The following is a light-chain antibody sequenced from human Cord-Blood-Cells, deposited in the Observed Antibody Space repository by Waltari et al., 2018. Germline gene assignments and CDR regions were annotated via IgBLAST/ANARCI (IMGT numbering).Light chain of an antibody. CDR1: MSHIGSDH. V-gene: IGLV1-47*01. Sequence: QSVLTSPPSASGTPGQRVTISCSVSMSHIGSDHVYWYQQLPGTAPKLLIYRNNQRPSGVPDRFSGSKSGTSASLAISGLRSEDEADYYGAAWDDSLSGWVFGGGTKLTVL. J-gene: IGLJ3*02. CDR2: RNN. CDR3: AAWDDSLSGWV.